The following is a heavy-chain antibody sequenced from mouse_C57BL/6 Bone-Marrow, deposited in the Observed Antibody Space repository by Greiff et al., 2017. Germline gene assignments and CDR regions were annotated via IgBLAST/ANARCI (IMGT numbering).Heavy chain of an antibody. Sequence: VQLQQPGAELVKPGASVKMSCKASGYTFTSYWITWVKQRPGQGLEWIGDIYPGSGSTNYNEKFKSKATLPVDTSSSTAYMQLSSLPSEDSAVYYCAAYYYGSSPAWFAYWGQGTLVTVSA. V-gene: IGHV1-55*01. CDR3: AAYYYGSSPAWFAY. D-gene: IGHD1-1*01. CDR1: GYTFTSYW. J-gene: IGHJ3*01. CDR2: IYPGSGST.